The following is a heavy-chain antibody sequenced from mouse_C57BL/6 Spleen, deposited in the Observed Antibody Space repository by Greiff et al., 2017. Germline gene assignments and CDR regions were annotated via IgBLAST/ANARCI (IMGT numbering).Heavy chain of an antibody. CDR3: ADDYLHYYAMDY. CDR2: IYPGDGDT. CDR1: GYAFSSSW. Sequence: QVQLQQSGPELVKPGASVKISCKASGYAFSSSWMNWVKQRPGKGLEWIGRIYPGDGDTNYNGKFKGKATLTADKSSSTAYMQLSSLTSEDSAVYFCADDYLHYYAMDYWGQGTSVTVSS. J-gene: IGHJ4*01. D-gene: IGHD2-4*01. V-gene: IGHV1-82*01.